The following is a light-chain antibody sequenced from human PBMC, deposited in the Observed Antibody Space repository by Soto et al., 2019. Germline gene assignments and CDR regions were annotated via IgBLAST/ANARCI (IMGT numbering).Light chain of an antibody. J-gene: IGKJ1*01. V-gene: IGKV3-20*01. CDR1: QRVSSSY. Sequence: EILLTQSPGTLSLTPGERATLSCRASQRVSSSYLAWYQHKPGQAPRLLIYGASSRATGIPDRFSGSGYGTDFTLTIRRLEPEDFAVYYCQHYGSSPRTFGQGPKVEIK. CDR3: QHYGSSPRT. CDR2: GAS.